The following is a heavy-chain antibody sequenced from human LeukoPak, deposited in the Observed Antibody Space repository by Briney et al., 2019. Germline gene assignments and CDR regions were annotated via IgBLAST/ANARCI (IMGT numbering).Heavy chain of an antibody. D-gene: IGHD2-15*01. CDR1: GYTFTGYY. CDR2: INPNSGGT. J-gene: IGHJ3*02. CDR3: ATVALGYCSGGSCYSGSRAFDI. Sequence: ASVKVSCKASGYTFTGYYMHWVRQAPGQGLEWMGWINPNSGGTNYAQKFQGRVTMTRDTSISTAYMELSRLRSEDTAVYYCATVALGYCSGGSCYSGSRAFDIWGQGAMVTVSS. V-gene: IGHV1-2*02.